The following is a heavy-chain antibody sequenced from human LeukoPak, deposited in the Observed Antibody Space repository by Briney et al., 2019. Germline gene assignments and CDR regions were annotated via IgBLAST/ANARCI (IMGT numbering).Heavy chain of an antibody. V-gene: IGHV1-2*02. D-gene: IGHD1-26*01. CDR1: GYTFTGYY. CDR2: INPNSGGT. J-gene: IGHJ6*03. Sequence: ASVKVSCKASGYTFTGYYMHWVRQAPGQGLEWMGWINPNSGGTNYAQKFQGRVTMTRDTSISTAYMELSRLRSDDTAVYYCARAEGATQYYYYMDVWGKGTTVTVSS. CDR3: ARAEGATQYYYYMDV.